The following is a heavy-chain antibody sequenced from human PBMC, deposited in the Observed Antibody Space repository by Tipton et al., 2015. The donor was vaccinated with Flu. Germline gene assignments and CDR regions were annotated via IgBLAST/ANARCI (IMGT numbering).Heavy chain of an antibody. J-gene: IGHJ4*02. CDR2: INPDGSYA. V-gene: IGHV3-74*01. CDR1: GFTFSNYW. CDR3: ARDRGALDH. Sequence: SLRLSCAASGFTFSNYWMHWVRQTPGKGLVWVSRINPDGSYAIYADSVKGRFTISRDDAKNTVYLQMNSLRAEDTAAYYCARDRGALDHWGQGTLVTVSS.